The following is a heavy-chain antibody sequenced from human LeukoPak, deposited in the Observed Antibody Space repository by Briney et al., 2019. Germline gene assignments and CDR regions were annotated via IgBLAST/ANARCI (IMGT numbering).Heavy chain of an antibody. J-gene: IGHJ4*02. CDR2: MNPKSGYT. Sequence: GASVKVSCKASGYTFTTYDINWVRQATGQELEWMGWMNPKSGYTGSAQKFQGRVTMTRDTSISTAYMELSSLRTEDTAVYYCMRVAGSADYWGQGTLVTVSS. CDR1: GYTFTTYD. D-gene: IGHD6-19*01. CDR3: MRVAGSADY. V-gene: IGHV1-8*01.